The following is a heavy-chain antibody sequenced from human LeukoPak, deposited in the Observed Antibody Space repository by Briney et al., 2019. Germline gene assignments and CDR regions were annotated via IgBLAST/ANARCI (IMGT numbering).Heavy chain of an antibody. CDR3: VRDAGYNMDV. CDR1: GFTFSDYW. V-gene: IGHV3-74*01. Sequence: PGGSLRLSCKASGFTFSDYWMHWVRQAPGKGPVWVSRIISDGSSVSYVDSVKGRFIMSRDNAKNTLYLQMNSLRVEDTAVYYCVRDAGYNMDVWGQGTTVTVSS. D-gene: IGHD5-12*01. J-gene: IGHJ6*02. CDR2: IISDGSSV.